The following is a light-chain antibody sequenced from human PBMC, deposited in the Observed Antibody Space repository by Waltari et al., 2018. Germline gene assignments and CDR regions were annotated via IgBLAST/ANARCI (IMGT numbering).Light chain of an antibody. CDR2: DVI. V-gene: IGLV2-14*03. CDR1: SSDLGGYNF. CDR3: YSYTTSSTYV. Sequence: QSALTQPASASGSPGQSITISCTGTSSDLGGYNFVYWYQQHPGKAPKLMIYDVINRPSGVSSRFSGSKSGNTASLTISGLQAEDEAYYYCYSYTTSSTYVFGTGTQVTVL. J-gene: IGLJ1*01.